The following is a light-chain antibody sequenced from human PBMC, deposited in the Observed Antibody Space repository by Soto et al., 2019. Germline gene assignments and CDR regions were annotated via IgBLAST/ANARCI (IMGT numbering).Light chain of an antibody. J-gene: IGLJ2*01. V-gene: IGLV2-14*01. CDR1: SNDVGGYNY. CDR2: EVS. CDR3: SSYTSSSTLV. Sequence: QSALTQPASVSGSPGQSITISCTGTSNDVGGYNYVSWYQQHPGKAPKVVIYEVSNRPSWISNRFSGSKSGNTASLTISGLQAEDEADYYCSSYTSSSTLVFGGGTKLTVL.